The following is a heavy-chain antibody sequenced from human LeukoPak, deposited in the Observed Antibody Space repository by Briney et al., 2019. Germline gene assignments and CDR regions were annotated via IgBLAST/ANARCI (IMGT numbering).Heavy chain of an antibody. D-gene: IGHD1-14*01. CDR2: ISTSSTYI. J-gene: IGHJ4*02. CDR3: ARVTGGYFDY. CDR1: GFTFSTYT. V-gene: IGHV3-21*01. Sequence: PGGSLRLSCAASGFTFSTYTMNWVRQAPGKELEWVSSISTSSTYIYYADSVKGRFTISRDNAKNSLYLQMNSLRAEDTAVYYCARVTGGYFDYWGQGTLVTVSS.